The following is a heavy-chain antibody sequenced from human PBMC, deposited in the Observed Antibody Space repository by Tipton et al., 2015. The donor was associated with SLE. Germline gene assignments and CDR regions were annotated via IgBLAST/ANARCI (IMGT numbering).Heavy chain of an antibody. CDR1: GFTFSSYA. CDR2: ISYDGSNK. D-gene: IGHD3-3*01. J-gene: IGHJ3*02. Sequence: SLRLSCAASGFTFSSYAMHWVRQAPGKGLEWVAVISYDGSNKYYADSVKGRFTISRDNSKNTLYLQMNSLRAEDTAVYYCAKDQGDFWGAFDIWGQGTMVTVSS. CDR3: AKDQGDFWGAFDI. V-gene: IGHV3-30-3*01.